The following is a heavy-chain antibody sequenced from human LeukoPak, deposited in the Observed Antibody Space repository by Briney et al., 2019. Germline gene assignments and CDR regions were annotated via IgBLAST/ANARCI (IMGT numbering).Heavy chain of an antibody. V-gene: IGHV4-38-2*02. J-gene: IGHJ4*02. D-gene: IGHD6-19*01. CDR3: ARRVAATSFRDY. CDR2: IYHSGST. CDR1: GYSISSGYY. Sequence: SETLSLTCTASGYSISSGYYWGWIRQPPGKGLEWIGNIYHSGSTYYDPSLKSRVTISLDTSKNQFSLKLSSVTAADTAVYYCARRVAATSFRDYWGQGTLVTVSS.